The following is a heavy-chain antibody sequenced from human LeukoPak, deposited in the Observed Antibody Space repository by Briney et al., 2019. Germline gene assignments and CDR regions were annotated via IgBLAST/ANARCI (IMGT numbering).Heavy chain of an antibody. J-gene: IGHJ3*02. Sequence: SETLSLTCAVSGGSISSSNWWSWVRQPPGKGLEWIGEIHHSGGTNYNPSLKSRVTMSLDNSNNHFSLKLSSVTAADTAVYYCAREPGDAFDIWGQGTMVTVSS. CDR3: AREPGDAFDI. V-gene: IGHV4-4*02. CDR1: GGSISSSNW. D-gene: IGHD7-27*01. CDR2: IHHSGGT.